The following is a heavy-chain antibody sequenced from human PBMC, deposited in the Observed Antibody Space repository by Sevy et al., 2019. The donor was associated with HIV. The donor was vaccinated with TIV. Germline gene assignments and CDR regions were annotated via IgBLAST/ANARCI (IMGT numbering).Heavy chain of an antibody. CDR3: TRGSGSQSIFDY. J-gene: IGHJ4*02. CDR2: TKSKAHGGTT. D-gene: IGHD3-16*01. CDR1: GFTLGDYG. V-gene: IGHV3-49*04. Sequence: GGSLRLSCTASGFTLGDYGMSWVRQAPGKGLEWISFTKSKAHGGTTENAASVKGRFTISRDDSKSIIYLQMNNLKIEDTAVYYCTRGSGSQSIFDYWGQGTLVTVSS.